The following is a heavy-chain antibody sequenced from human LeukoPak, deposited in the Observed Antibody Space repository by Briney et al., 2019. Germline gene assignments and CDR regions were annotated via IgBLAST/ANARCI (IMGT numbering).Heavy chain of an antibody. Sequence: SVKVSCKASGGTFRTTGISWLRQAPGQGPEWMGGILPMLGRGNYPQKLQGRVTITAEESTNTVYMELSGLRSEDTATYYCAKEGGTFNWFDPWGQGTLVTVSS. V-gene: IGHV1-69*01. D-gene: IGHD3-16*01. CDR3: AKEGGTFNWFDP. CDR1: GGTFRTTG. CDR2: ILPMLGRG. J-gene: IGHJ5*02.